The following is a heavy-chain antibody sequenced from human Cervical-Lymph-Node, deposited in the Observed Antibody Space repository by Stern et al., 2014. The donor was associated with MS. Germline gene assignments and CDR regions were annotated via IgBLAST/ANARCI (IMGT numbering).Heavy chain of an antibody. D-gene: IGHD1-20*01. J-gene: IGHJ4*02. CDR1: GFTFSTYG. CDR3: ARGDNWRRLNY. CDR2: ISVDGSRK. Sequence: VQLVQAEAGVVQPGWALRLSCAASGFTFSTYGMHSVRQAPGKALEWVAVISVDGSRKFYGGSVTRRFTIYRDHSKNIAFLQIHSLRPEDTAVLYCARGDNWRRLNYWGQGSLVTVSS. V-gene: IGHV3-30*03.